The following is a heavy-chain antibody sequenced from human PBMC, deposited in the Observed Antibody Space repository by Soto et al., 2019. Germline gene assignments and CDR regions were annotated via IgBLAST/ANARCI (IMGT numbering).Heavy chain of an antibody. V-gene: IGHV4-34*01. J-gene: IGHJ5*01. Sequence: SETLSLTCAVYGGSFSGHSWTWIRQSPGKGLEWIGDINHSGRVNYSPSLKSRVTISLDTTKNQFSLTLSAVTAADTAMYYCSSRAYDTSGYYRFDPWGQGTWVTVPS. CDR2: INHSGRV. CDR3: SSRAYDTSGYYRFDP. D-gene: IGHD3-22*01. CDR1: GGSFSGHS.